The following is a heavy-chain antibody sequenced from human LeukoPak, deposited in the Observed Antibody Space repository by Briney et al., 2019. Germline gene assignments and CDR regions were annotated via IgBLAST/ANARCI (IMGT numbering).Heavy chain of an antibody. J-gene: IGHJ4*02. Sequence: GASVKVSCQASGYTFTGFYIHWERQAPGQGLEWMGRINPNSGGTNYVHKFQGRVIMTRDTSISTAYMELSRLRSDDTAVYYCATSGGTPQSTEDYFDYWGQGTLVTVSS. V-gene: IGHV1-2*06. D-gene: IGHD1-14*01. CDR1: GYTFTGFY. CDR2: INPNSGGT. CDR3: ATSGGTPQSTEDYFDY.